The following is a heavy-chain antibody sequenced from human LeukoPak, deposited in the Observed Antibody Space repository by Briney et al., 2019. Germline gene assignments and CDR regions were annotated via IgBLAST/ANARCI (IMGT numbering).Heavy chain of an antibody. J-gene: IGHJ6*03. D-gene: IGHD1-1*01. CDR1: DDSISMYY. V-gene: IGHV4-59*01. Sequence: KPSETLSLTCSVSDDSISMYYLTWIRQPPGKGLEWIGYVDHAGSTNFNPSLNGRVSISRDTSKNLFSLRLSSVTAADTAVYFCARGRVSSSTWYSTYYYYFYMDVWGKGTTVTVSS. CDR3: ARGRVSSSTWYSTYYYYFYMDV. CDR2: VDHAGST.